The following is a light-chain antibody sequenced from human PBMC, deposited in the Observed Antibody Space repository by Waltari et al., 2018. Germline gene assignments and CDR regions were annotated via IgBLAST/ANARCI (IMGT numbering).Light chain of an antibody. Sequence: DIQMTQSPSSLSASVGDRVTITCRASQVISTSLAWYQQKQGKAPKTLLFAASRLESGVPSRLSCGGSGTDYTLTISSLHPEDFATYYCQQYSTFPWTFGQGTTVEIK. V-gene: IGKV1-NL1*01. J-gene: IGKJ1*01. CDR2: AAS. CDR3: QQYSTFPWT. CDR1: QVISTS.